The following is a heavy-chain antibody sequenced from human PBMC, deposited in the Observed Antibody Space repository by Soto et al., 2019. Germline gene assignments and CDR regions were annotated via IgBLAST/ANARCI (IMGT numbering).Heavy chain of an antibody. CDR1: GFTFSSYA. Sequence: GGSLRLSCAASGFTFSSYAMHWVRQAPGKGLEWVAVISYDGSNKYYADSVKGRFTISRDNSKNTLYLQMNSLRAEDTAVYYCASLNGYSGGWSPVYFDYWGQGTLVTVSS. D-gene: IGHD6-19*01. CDR3: ASLNGYSGGWSPVYFDY. V-gene: IGHV3-30-3*01. J-gene: IGHJ4*02. CDR2: ISYDGSNK.